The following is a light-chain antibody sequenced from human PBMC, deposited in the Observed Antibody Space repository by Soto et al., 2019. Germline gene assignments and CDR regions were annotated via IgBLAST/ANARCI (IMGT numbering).Light chain of an antibody. CDR3: TSYTSTTTYV. CDR1: SSDVGGYNY. V-gene: IGLV2-14*01. Sequence: QSALTQPASVSGSPGQSITICCTGTSSDVGGYNYVSWYQQHPGKAPKLMIYEVSNRPSGVSNRFSGSKSGNTASLTISGLQAEDEADYYSTSYTSTTTYVFGTGTKLTVL. CDR2: EVS. J-gene: IGLJ1*01.